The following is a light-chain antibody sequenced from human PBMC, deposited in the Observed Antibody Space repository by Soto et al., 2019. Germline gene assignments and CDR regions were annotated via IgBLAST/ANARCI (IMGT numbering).Light chain of an antibody. J-gene: IGKJ5*01. CDR3: QLYNYRPPP. Sequence: EIVMTQSPATLSVSPGERAALSCRASQSVSGNLAWYQQTPGQAPRLLIYGASTRATGIPARFSGSGFGTEFTLTISSLKSEDFAVYYGQLYNYRPPPFGQGTRLEIK. V-gene: IGKV3-15*01. CDR1: QSVSGN. CDR2: GAS.